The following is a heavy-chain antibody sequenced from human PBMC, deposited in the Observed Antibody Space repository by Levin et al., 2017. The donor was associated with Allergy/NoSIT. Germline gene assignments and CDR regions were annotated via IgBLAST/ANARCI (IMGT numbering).Heavy chain of an antibody. CDR3: AKMYHNSGLFH. D-gene: IGHD6-19*01. CDR2: ISYDGSNK. CDR1: GFTFNTYG. Sequence: PGGSLRLSCAASGFTFNTYGMHWVRQAPGKGLEWVAFISYDGSNKYYADSVKGRFTISRDNSKNTLYLQMNSLRAEDTAMYYCAKMYHNSGLFHWGQGILVTVSS. V-gene: IGHV3-30*18. J-gene: IGHJ4*02.